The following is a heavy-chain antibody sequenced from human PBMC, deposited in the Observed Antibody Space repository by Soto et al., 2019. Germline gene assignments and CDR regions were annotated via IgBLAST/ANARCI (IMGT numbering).Heavy chain of an antibody. V-gene: IGHV3-74*01. D-gene: IGHD5-18*01. CDR1: GFTFSSYW. CDR3: VSGEGGRDTY. CDR2: INSDGSST. J-gene: IGHJ4*02. Sequence: EVQLMESGGGLVQPGGSLRLSCAASGFTFSSYWMHWVRQAPGKGLVWVSRINSDGSSTTYADSVKGRFTISRDNAKNTLEMRMNILRAEDTAVYYCVSGEGGRDTYWGQGTLVTVSS.